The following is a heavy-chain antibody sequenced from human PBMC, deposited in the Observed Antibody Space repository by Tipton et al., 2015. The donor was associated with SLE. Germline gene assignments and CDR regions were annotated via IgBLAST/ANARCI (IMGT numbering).Heavy chain of an antibody. J-gene: IGHJ4*02. Sequence: TLSLTCAVSGASISSGGYSWSWIRRPPGKVLEWIGYIYHSGSTFYNPSLESRVTISLDKSKNQFSLQLSSVTAADTAVYYCARGRTPLPAEFDFWGQGTLVTVSS. D-gene: IGHD2-2*01. CDR3: ARGRTPLPAEFDF. CDR1: GASISSGGYS. V-gene: IGHV4-30-2*01. CDR2: IYHSGST.